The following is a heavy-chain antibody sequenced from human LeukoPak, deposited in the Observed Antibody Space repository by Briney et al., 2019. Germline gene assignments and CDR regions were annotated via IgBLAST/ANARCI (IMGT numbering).Heavy chain of an antibody. CDR2: ISYDGSNK. J-gene: IGHJ4*02. V-gene: IGHV3-30*18. CDR1: GFTFSSYG. D-gene: IGHD5-18*01. Sequence: GGSLRLSCAASGFTFSSYGMHWVRQAPGKGLEWVAVISYDGSNKYYADSVKGRFTISRDNSKNTLYLQMNSLRAEDTAVYYCAKSPAGGYSYGPSDYWGQGTLVTVPS. CDR3: AKSPAGGYSYGPSDY.